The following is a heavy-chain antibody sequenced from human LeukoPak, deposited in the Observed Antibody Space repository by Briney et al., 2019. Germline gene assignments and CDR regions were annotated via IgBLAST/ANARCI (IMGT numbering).Heavy chain of an antibody. CDR3: ARDGRSYGYFDY. J-gene: IGHJ4*02. Sequence: SETLSLTCTVSGGSISSGDYYWSWIRQPPGKGLEWIGYIYYSGSTYYNPSLKSRVTISVDTSKNQFSLKLSSVTAADTAVYYCARDGRSYGYFDYWGQGILVTVSS. D-gene: IGHD5-18*01. V-gene: IGHV4-30-4*01. CDR1: GGSISSGDYY. CDR2: IYYSGST.